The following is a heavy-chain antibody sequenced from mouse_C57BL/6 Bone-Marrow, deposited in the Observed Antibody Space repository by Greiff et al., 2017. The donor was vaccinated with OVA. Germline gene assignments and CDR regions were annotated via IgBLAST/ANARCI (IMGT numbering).Heavy chain of an antibody. CDR3: ARDYDGYEGFAY. V-gene: IGHV1-55*01. Sequence: QVQLQQPGAELVKPGASVKMSCKASGYTFTSYWITWVKQRPGQGLEWIGDIYPGSGSTNYNEKFKSKATLTVDTSSSTAYMQLSSLTSEDSAVYYCARDYDGYEGFAYWGQGTLVTVSA. CDR1: GYTFTSYW. D-gene: IGHD2-2*01. J-gene: IGHJ3*01. CDR2: IYPGSGST.